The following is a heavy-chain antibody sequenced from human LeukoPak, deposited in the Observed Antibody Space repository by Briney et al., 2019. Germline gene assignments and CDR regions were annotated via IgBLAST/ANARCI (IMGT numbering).Heavy chain of an antibody. V-gene: IGHV3-74*01. J-gene: IGHJ4*01. CDR3: ASDPYLANFWTGFRLH. Sequence: GGSLRLSCAASGFSFSNSWMHWVRQAPGKGLVWVSRINSDGTTTYYADSVKGRFTISRDNAKNTLFLQMNSLRPEDTALYYCASDPYLANFWTGFRLHWGQGTLVTVSS. CDR2: INSDGTTT. D-gene: IGHD3/OR15-3a*01. CDR1: GFSFSNSW.